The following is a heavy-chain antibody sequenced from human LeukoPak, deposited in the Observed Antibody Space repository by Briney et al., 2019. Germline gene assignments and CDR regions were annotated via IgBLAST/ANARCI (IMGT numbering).Heavy chain of an antibody. Sequence: GGSLRLSCAASGFTFSSYAMHWVRQAPGKGLEWVAVISYDGSNKYYADSAKGRFTISRDSSKNTLYLQMNSLRAEDTAVYYCARVHHSSGWADYWGQGTLVTVSS. CDR1: GFTFSSYA. CDR2: ISYDGSNK. D-gene: IGHD6-19*01. V-gene: IGHV3-30-3*01. CDR3: ARVHHSSGWADY. J-gene: IGHJ4*02.